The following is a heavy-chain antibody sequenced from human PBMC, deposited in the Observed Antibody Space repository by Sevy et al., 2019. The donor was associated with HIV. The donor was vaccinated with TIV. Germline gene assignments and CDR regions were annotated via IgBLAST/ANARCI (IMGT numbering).Heavy chain of an antibody. D-gene: IGHD1-1*01. CDR2: SGGSRSPI. V-gene: IGHV3-48*01. CDR3: VRDNNWAFDY. J-gene: IGHJ4*02. Sequence: GGSLRLSCAASGFTFSIYTMNWVRQAPGNGLEWLSYSGGSRSPISYADSVKGRFTISRDTAKNTLYLQMNNLRAEDTAVYYCVRDNNWAFDYWGQGTSVTVSS. CDR1: GFTFSIYT.